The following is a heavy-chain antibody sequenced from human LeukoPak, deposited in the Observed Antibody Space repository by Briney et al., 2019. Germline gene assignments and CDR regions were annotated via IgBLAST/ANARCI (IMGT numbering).Heavy chain of an antibody. CDR3: AKDIAAAGGGYFDY. Sequence: GGSLRLSCAASGFTFDDYAMHWVRQAPGKGLERVSGISWNSGSIGYADSVKGRFTISRDNAKNSLYLQMNSLRAEDTALYYCAKDIAAAGGGYFDYWGQGTLVTVSS. D-gene: IGHD6-13*01. J-gene: IGHJ4*02. CDR1: GFTFDDYA. CDR2: ISWNSGSI. V-gene: IGHV3-9*01.